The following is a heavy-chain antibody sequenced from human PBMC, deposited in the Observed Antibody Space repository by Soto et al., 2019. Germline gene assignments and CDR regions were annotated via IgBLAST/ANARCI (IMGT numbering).Heavy chain of an antibody. CDR3: AIDGSWSCYFDY. J-gene: IGHJ4*02. CDR1: GYTFTSYG. CDR2: ISAYNGNT. V-gene: IGHV1-18*04. Sequence: GASVKLSCKASGYTFTSYGISWVRQAPGQGLECMGWISAYNGNTNYAQKLQGRVTMTTXTXXSXXXMXLXSLRSDXTAVYDCAIDGSWSCYFDYWCQGPLVTVSS. D-gene: IGHD2-15*01.